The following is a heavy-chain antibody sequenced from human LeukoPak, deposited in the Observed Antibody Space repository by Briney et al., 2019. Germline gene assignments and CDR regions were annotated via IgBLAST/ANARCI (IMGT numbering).Heavy chain of an antibody. Sequence: SGGSLRLSCAASGFTFSSYGMSWVRQAPGKGLEWVTAISGSGGSTHYADSVKGRLTISRDDSKNTLYLQMNSLRAEDTAVYYCAKVVYSFGYWGQGTLVTVSS. J-gene: IGHJ4*02. CDR2: ISGSGGST. CDR1: GFTFSSYG. CDR3: AKVVYSFGY. D-gene: IGHD5-18*01. V-gene: IGHV3-23*01.